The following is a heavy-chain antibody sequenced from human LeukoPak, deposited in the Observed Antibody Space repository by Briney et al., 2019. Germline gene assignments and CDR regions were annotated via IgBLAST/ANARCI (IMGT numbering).Heavy chain of an antibody. D-gene: IGHD6-13*01. CDR1: GFTFSSYG. J-gene: IGHJ4*02. CDR2: ISYDGNHK. CDR3: AKSGGEEQLVDFDY. Sequence: GRSLRLSCAASGFTFSSYGIHWVRQAPGKGLEWVAVISYDGNHKFYADSVKGRFTISRDNSKNTLYLQMNSLRAEDTAVYYCAKSGGEEQLVDFDYWGQGTLVTVSS. V-gene: IGHV3-30*18.